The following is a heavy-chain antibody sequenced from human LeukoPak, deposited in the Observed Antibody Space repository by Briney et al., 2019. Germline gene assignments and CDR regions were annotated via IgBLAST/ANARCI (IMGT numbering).Heavy chain of an antibody. CDR2: IYHSGNS. V-gene: IGHV4-4*02. CDR3: ARDVGARLPGY. D-gene: IGHD6-6*01. Sequence: PSETLSLTCAVSGGSISSNNWWSWVRQPPGKGLEWIGEIYHSGNSNYNPSLKSRVTFSVDKSKNQFSLKLTSVTAADTAMYYCARDVGARLPGYWGQGTLVTVSS. CDR1: GGSISSNNW. J-gene: IGHJ4*02.